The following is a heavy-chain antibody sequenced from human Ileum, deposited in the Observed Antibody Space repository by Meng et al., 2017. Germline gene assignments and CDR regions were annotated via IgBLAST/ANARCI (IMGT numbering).Heavy chain of an antibody. CDR2: IDPGNGNR. V-gene: IGHV1-18*01. J-gene: IGHJ4*02. D-gene: IGHD6-19*01. CDR3: ARDRQWVFDY. CDR1: AYTFTTFG. Sequence: HVQRVQTGIGVKKPRASAKVSCKPSAYTFTTFGISWVRQAPGQGLEWMGWIDPGNGNRNFAQKFQDRITLTTDTTTTTAYMELRSLRSDDTAIFYCARDRQWVFDYWGQGTLVTVSS.